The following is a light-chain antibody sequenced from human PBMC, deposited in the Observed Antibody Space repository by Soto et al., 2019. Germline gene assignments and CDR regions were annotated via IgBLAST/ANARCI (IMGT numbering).Light chain of an antibody. Sequence: EMGWTQSPPTLSHNKRERATLSCKASQSITASYLAWYQQKPGQAPRLVIYGTVTRATGIPDRFSGSGSGTDFTLTISRLEPEDFAVYYCQQYGSSARTFGPGTKVDIK. CDR1: QSITASY. CDR3: QQYGSSART. V-gene: IGKV3-20*01. J-gene: IGKJ1*01. CDR2: GTV.